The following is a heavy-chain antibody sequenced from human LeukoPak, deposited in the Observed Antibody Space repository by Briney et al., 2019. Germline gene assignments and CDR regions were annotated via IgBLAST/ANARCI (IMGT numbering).Heavy chain of an antibody. CDR3: ASETGDLDY. V-gene: IGHV4-34*01. Sequence: SETLSLTCAVYGGSFSGYYWSWIRQPPGKGLEWIGEINHSGSTNYNPSLKSRVTISVDTSKNQFSLKLSSVTAADTAVYYYASETGDLDYWGQGNLVTVSS. J-gene: IGHJ4*02. D-gene: IGHD7-27*01. CDR1: GGSFSGYY. CDR2: INHSGST.